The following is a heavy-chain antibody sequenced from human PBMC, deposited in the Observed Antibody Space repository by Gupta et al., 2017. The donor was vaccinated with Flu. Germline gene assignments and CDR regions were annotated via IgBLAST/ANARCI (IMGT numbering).Heavy chain of an antibody. D-gene: IGHD3-16*01. V-gene: IGHV2-70*01. CDR1: GFSLATSAMC. CDR2: IDWVGDT. J-gene: IGHJ5*02. Sequence: QVTLKETGPALVKPTQTVTLTCTFSGFSLATSAMCVGWIRQPPGQALEWLALIDWVGDTYYSASLKTRLTISTDTSKRKVVLTMTYVGPEDTATYYCARSYFLGADRWFDAWGQGTEVTVSS. CDR3: ARSYFLGADRWFDA.